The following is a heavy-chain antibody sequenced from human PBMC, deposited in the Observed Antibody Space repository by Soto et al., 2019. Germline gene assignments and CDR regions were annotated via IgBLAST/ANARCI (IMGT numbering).Heavy chain of an antibody. J-gene: IGHJ4*02. CDR3: AREVQVHTPAFVY. D-gene: IGHD3-10*01. V-gene: IGHV1-69*19. CDR1: GGTFNTYA. CDR2: ISPMFGAA. Sequence: QVQLVQAGAEMKKPGSSVKVSCQSSGGTFNTYAMNWVRQAPGQGPEWMGDISPMFGAANYAPKFQGRVTITADESTGTSYMQLRSLTSEDTALYFCAREVQVHTPAFVYWGQGPLVTVSS.